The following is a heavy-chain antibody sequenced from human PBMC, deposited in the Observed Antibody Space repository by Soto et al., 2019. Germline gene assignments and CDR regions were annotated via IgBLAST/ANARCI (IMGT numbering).Heavy chain of an antibody. CDR3: AKEKAAVGTPGDAFEI. D-gene: IGHD6-13*01. CDR1: GFTFSSHA. V-gene: IGHV3-23*01. CDR2: ISGSGGST. Sequence: EVQLLESGGGLVQPGGSLRLSCAASGFTFSSHAMSWVRQAPGKGLEWVLSISGSGGSTYYADSVKGRFTISRDNSKNTLYLQMNSLRAEDTAVYYCAKEKAAVGTPGDAFEIWGQGTMVTVSS. J-gene: IGHJ3*02.